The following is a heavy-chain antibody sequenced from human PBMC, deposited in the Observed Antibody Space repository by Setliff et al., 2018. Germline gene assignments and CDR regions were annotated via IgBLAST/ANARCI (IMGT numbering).Heavy chain of an antibody. CDR2: IRPHNGNT. J-gene: IGHJ4*02. CDR1: GYTFTNYG. V-gene: IGHV1-18*01. CDR3: TRSRAPRVVLAADFDL. D-gene: IGHD3-16*01. Sequence: GASVKVSCKASGYTFTNYGITWVRQAPGQGLEWMGWIRPHNGNTAYAQKFQDRVILTTDTSTTTVYMELRSLTSDDTAVYFCTRSRAPRVVLAADFDLWGQGTLVTVSS.